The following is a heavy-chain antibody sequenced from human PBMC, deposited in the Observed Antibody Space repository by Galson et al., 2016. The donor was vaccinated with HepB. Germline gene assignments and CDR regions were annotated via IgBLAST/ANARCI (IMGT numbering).Heavy chain of an antibody. D-gene: IGHD3-16*01. CDR1: GGSIGSGGYP. CDR3: ARAFKRIAFGGAFPWFDP. Sequence: TLSLTCGVSGGSIGSGGYPWSWIRQPPGGGLQWVGSVPQRGSAIYTPSLRGRVSISLERSRNQFSLRLSSVTAADTAVYYCARAFKRIAFGGAFPWFDPWGQGILVTVSS. V-gene: IGHV4-30-2*01. CDR2: VPQRGSA. J-gene: IGHJ5*02.